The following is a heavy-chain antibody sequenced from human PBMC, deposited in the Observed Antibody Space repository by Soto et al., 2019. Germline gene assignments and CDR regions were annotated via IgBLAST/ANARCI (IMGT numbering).Heavy chain of an antibody. Sequence: PGGSLRLSCAASGFTFSSYEMNWVRQAPGKGLEWVSYISSSGSTIYYADSVKGRFTISRDNAKNSLYLQMNSLRAEDTAVYYCARDPYYYDSSGYYRADAFDIWGQGTMVTVSS. J-gene: IGHJ3*02. CDR3: ARDPYYYDSSGYYRADAFDI. CDR2: ISSSGSTI. V-gene: IGHV3-48*03. D-gene: IGHD3-22*01. CDR1: GFTFSSYE.